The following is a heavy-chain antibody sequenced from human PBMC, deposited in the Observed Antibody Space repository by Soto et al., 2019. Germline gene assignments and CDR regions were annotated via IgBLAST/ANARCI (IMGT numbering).Heavy chain of an antibody. V-gene: IGHV1-46*01. CDR3: ARGGRIVDTGIGYYYYHAMDV. D-gene: IGHD5-18*01. Sequence: ASVKVSCKASGYTFTSYYIHWVRQAPGQGLEWMGIFNPTGDTASYAQKLQGRVTMTRDTSTGTAYMELGSLRSEDTAVYYCARGGRIVDTGIGYYYYHAMDVWGQGTTVTAP. CDR1: GYTFTSYY. J-gene: IGHJ6*02. CDR2: FNPTGDTA.